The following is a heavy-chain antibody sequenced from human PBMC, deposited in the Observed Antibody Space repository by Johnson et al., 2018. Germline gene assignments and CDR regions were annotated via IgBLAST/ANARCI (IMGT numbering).Heavy chain of an antibody. Sequence: VQLVETGGGVVQPGRSLRLFCVASGFSFDAYTLHWVRQAPGKGLEWLAVMSYYWTDKYYAASVQRRFTISKDNSKNTLFLQMNSLRKEETAVYYCTKGFTSSSGWYGSDAFDIWGHGTMVIVSS. CDR3: TKGFTSSSGWYGSDAFDI. CDR1: GFSFDAYT. J-gene: IGHJ3*02. CDR2: MSYYWTDK. V-gene: IGHV3-30*14. D-gene: IGHD6-19*01.